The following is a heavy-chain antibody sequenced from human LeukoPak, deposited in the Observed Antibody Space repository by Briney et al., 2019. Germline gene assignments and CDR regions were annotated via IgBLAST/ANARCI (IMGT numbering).Heavy chain of an antibody. CDR1: GGSINSDNYQ. D-gene: IGHD3-10*01. J-gene: IGHJ5*02. CDR2: INYSGST. Sequence: SQTLSLTCTVSGGSINSDNYQWSWIRQPPGKGLEWIGYINYSGSTYYSPSLKSRVTISVDTSKNPFFLKLSSVTAADTAVYYCARYGSGSTWFDPWGQGTLVTVSS. V-gene: IGHV4-30-4*01. CDR3: ARYGSGSTWFDP.